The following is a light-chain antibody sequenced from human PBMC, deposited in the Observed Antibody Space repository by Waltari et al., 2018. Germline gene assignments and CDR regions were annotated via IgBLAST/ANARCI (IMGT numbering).Light chain of an antibody. CDR1: QNINTW. Sequence: DIQMTQSPSIRSASLGDRVTITCRASQNINTWLAWYQQKPGKAPKVLIYTTSNLESGVPSRFSGSGSGTEFTLTISSLQPDDFATYYCQEYETYSRTFGQGTRVEVK. V-gene: IGKV1-5*03. J-gene: IGKJ1*01. CDR2: TTS. CDR3: QEYETYSRT.